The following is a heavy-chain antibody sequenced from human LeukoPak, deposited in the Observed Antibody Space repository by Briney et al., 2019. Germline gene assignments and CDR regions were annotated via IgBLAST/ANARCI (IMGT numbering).Heavy chain of an antibody. D-gene: IGHD6-19*01. CDR2: ISSSGTTI. V-gene: IGHV3-11*01. CDR1: GFTFSDYY. CDR3: AREVDDSSGWDP. J-gene: IGHJ5*02. Sequence: GGSLRLSCAASGFTFSDYYMSWIRQAPGKGLEWVSYISSSGTTIYYADSVKGRFTISRDNAQNSLFLHMNSLRAEDTAVYYCAREVDDSSGWDPWGQGTLVTVSS.